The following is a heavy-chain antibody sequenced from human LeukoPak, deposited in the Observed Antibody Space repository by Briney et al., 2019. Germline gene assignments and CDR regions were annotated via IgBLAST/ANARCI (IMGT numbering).Heavy chain of an antibody. Sequence: SETLSLTCTISGGSISSYYWSWIRQPPGKGLEWIGYIYYSGSTNYNPSLKSRVTISVDTSKNQFSLKLSSVTAADTAVYYCARDRRRDGYNYDAFHIWGQGTMVTVSS. CDR3: ARDRRRDGYNYDAFHI. CDR1: GGSISSYY. V-gene: IGHV4-59*01. J-gene: IGHJ3*02. D-gene: IGHD5-24*01. CDR2: IYYSGST.